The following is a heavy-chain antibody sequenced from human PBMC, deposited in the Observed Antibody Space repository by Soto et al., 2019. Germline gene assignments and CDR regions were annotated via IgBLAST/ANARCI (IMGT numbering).Heavy chain of an antibody. Sequence: GGSLRLSCAVSGFNVMSYWMSWVRQAPGKGLEWVASTKEDGSEIYYLHSVRGRFSISRDSAGNALHLTMNYLSAEDTGLYFCARDIGFDYVNWGQGTLVPVSS. CDR2: TKEDGSEI. D-gene: IGHD3-16*01. CDR1: GFNVMSYW. CDR3: ARDIGFDYVN. J-gene: IGHJ4*02. V-gene: IGHV3-7*01.